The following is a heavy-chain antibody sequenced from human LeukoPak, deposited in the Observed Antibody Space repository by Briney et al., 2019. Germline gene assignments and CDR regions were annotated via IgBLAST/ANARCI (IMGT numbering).Heavy chain of an antibody. Sequence: GGSLRLSCAASGFTLSSSAMNWVRQAPGKGLEWVSSINNVGSHIYYAGSVKGRFTISRDNAKNSLYLQMNSLRAEDTAVYYCAREDYDSSGYYYGPHLDYWGQGTLVTVSS. J-gene: IGHJ4*02. CDR3: AREDYDSSGYYYGPHLDY. V-gene: IGHV3-21*01. D-gene: IGHD3-22*01. CDR2: INNVGSHI. CDR1: GFTLSSSA.